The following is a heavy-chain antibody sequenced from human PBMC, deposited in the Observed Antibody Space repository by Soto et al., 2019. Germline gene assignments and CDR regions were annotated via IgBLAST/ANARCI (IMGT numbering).Heavy chain of an antibody. D-gene: IGHD3-22*01. CDR2: IYYSGST. CDR1: GGSISSGGYY. CDR3: ARAPPMIVVVHAHNWFDP. V-gene: IGHV4-31*03. Sequence: SETLSLTCTVSGGSISSGGYYWSWIRQHPGKGLEWIGYIYYSGSTYYNPSLKSRVTISVDTSKNQFSLKLSSVTAADTAVYYCARAPPMIVVVHAHNWFDPWGQGTLVTVS. J-gene: IGHJ5*02.